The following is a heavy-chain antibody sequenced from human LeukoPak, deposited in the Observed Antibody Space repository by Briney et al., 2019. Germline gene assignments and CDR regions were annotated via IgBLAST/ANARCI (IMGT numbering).Heavy chain of an antibody. CDR2: VHLSGRT. CDR1: GGSISSTNW. J-gene: IGHJ4*02. D-gene: IGHD3-22*01. V-gene: IGHV4-4*02. Sequence: SETLSLTCGVSGGSISSTNWWTWVRQPPGEGLEWIGEVHLSGRTNYNPSLESRVTMSVDMSENHISLKLTSVTAADTAVYYCARAPYDSSGYYYFDFWGRGTLVTVSS. CDR3: ARAPYDSSGYYYFDF.